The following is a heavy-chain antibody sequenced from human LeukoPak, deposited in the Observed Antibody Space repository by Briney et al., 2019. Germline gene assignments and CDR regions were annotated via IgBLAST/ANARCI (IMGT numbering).Heavy chain of an antibody. CDR1: GFTFSSYG. CDR2: IRYDGSNK. Sequence: GGSLRLPCAASGFTFSSYGMHWVRQAPGKELEWVAFIRYDGSNKYYADSVKGRFTISRDNSKNTLYLQMNSLRAEDTAVYYCAKDNYYYGSGSFFVDYWGQGTLVTVSS. D-gene: IGHD3-10*01. V-gene: IGHV3-30*02. CDR3: AKDNYYYGSGSFFVDY. J-gene: IGHJ4*02.